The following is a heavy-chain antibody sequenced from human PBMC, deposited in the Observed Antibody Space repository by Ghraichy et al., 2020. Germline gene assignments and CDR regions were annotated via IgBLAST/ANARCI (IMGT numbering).Heavy chain of an antibody. CDR1: GGSISSYY. CDR3: ARGIWDIVATTYYYYGMDV. D-gene: IGHD5-12*01. J-gene: IGHJ6*02. CDR2: IYYSGST. V-gene: IGHV4-59*01. Sequence: SETLSLTCTVSGGSISSYYWSWIRQPPGKGLEWIGYIYYSGSTNYNPSLKSRVTISVDTSKNQFSLKLSSVTAADTAGYYCARGIWDIVATTYYYYGMDVWGQGTTVTVSS.